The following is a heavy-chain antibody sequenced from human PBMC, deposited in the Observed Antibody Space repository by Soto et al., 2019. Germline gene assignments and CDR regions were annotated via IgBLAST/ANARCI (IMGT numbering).Heavy chain of an antibody. J-gene: IGHJ5*02. CDR2: IYYSGST. D-gene: IGHD6-13*01. V-gene: IGHV4-59*01. Sequence: QVQLQESGPGLVKASETLSLTCTVSGGSISSYYRSWIRQPPGKGLEWIGYIYYSGSTNYNPSLKSRVTISVDTSKKQFSLKLSSVTAADTAVYYCARELIAADLWFDPWGQGTLVTVSS. CDR3: ARELIAADLWFDP. CDR1: GGSISSYY.